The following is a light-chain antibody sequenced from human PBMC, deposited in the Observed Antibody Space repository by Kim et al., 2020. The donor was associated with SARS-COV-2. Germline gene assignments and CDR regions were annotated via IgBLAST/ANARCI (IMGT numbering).Light chain of an antibody. J-gene: IGKJ2*01. CDR3: LQTDTFPYT. Sequence: DIQMTQSPFSLSASAGDRVTITCQASQDIDNSLNWYQQKPGKAPNLLIYGATNLKKGVPSRFSGSGSGTDFTFIITSLRPEDTATYFCLQTDTFPYTFGQGTKLEI. V-gene: IGKV1-33*01. CDR1: QDIDNS. CDR2: GAT.